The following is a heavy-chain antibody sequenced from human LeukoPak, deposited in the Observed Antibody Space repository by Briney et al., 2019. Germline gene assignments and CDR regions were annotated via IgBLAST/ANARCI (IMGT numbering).Heavy chain of an antibody. CDR2: INPSGGNT. Sequence: ASVKVSCKASGYTFTNYYIHWVRQAPGQGLEWMGLINPSGGNTNYAQNFQGRVTMTRDTSASTVYMELSSLRSEDTAVYCCARPHSSGWYRDNYYMDVWGKGTTVTISS. V-gene: IGHV1-46*01. D-gene: IGHD6-19*01. CDR3: ARPHSSGWYRDNYYMDV. CDR1: GYTFTNYY. J-gene: IGHJ6*03.